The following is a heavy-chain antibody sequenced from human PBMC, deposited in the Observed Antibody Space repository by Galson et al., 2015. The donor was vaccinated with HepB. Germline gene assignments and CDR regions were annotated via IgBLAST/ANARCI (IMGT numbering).Heavy chain of an antibody. Sequence: SVKVSCKASGFSLSTYDINLVRQATGQGLEWLGWMDPNSGNTGYAQKFQGRITMTRNTSISTAYMELRSLRSEDTAVYYCARFPHSSSWDDSYYYMDVWGKGTLVTVSS. CDR1: GFSLSTYD. D-gene: IGHD6-13*01. CDR2: MDPNSGNT. CDR3: ARFPHSSSWDDSYYYMDV. V-gene: IGHV1-8*01. J-gene: IGHJ6*03.